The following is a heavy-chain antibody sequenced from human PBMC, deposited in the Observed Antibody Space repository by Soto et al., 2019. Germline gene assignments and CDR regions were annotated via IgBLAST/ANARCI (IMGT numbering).Heavy chain of an antibody. D-gene: IGHD3-10*01. Sequence: SETLSLTCTVSGGSISSYYWSWIRQPPGKGLEWIGYIYYSGSTNYNPSLKSRVTISVDTSKNQFSLKLSSVTAADTAVYYCAGSITMVRGVIYHWGQGTLVTVSS. CDR2: IYYSGST. CDR1: GGSISSYY. V-gene: IGHV4-59*08. CDR3: AGSITMVRGVIYH. J-gene: IGHJ5*02.